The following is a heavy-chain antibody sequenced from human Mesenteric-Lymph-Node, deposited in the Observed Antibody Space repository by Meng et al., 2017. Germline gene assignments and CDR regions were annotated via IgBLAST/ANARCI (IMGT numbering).Heavy chain of an antibody. CDR1: GDSISSSHW. D-gene: IGHD3-22*01. CDR2: IGHSGFT. J-gene: IGHJ2*01. Sequence: GPLQQSGPSRVEPSGTLSLTGAVSGDSISSSHWWSWVRQPPGKGLEWIGSIGHSGFTYYTPSLKSRVTVSIDTSRNQFSLWLTSVTAADTAVYYCARGYYDSSGYGYWYFDLWGRGTLVTVSS. CDR3: ARGYYDSSGYGYWYFDL. V-gene: IGHV4-4*02.